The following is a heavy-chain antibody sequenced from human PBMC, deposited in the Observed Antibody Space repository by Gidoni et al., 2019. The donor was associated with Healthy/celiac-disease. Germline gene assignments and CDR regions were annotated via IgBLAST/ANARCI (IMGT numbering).Heavy chain of an antibody. Sequence: EVQLLESGGGLVQPGGSLRLSCAASGFPFSSYPMLWVRQAPGKGLEWVSAISGSGGSTYYADSVKGRFTISRDNSKNTLYLQMNSLRAEDTAVYYCAKLPFTMIVVVITTGSYFDYWGQGTLVTVSS. D-gene: IGHD3-22*01. J-gene: IGHJ4*02. CDR1: GFPFSSYP. CDR3: AKLPFTMIVVVITTGSYFDY. V-gene: IGHV3-23*01. CDR2: ISGSGGST.